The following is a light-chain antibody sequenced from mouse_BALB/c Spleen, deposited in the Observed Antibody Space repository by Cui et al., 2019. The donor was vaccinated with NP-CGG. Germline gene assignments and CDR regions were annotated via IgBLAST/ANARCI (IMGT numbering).Light chain of an antibody. J-gene: IGLJ1*01. CDR2: GTN. CDR1: TGAVTTSNY. CDR3: ALWYSNHWV. V-gene: IGLV1*01. Sequence: QAVVTQVSALTTSPGETVTLTCRSSTGAVTTSNYDNWVQEKPDHLFTGLIGGTNNRAPGVPARFSGSLIGDKAALTITGAQTEDEAIYFCALWYSNHWVFGGGTKLTVL.